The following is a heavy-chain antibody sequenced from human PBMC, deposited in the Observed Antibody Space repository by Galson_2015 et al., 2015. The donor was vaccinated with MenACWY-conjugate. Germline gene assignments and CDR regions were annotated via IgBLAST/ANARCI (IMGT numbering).Heavy chain of an antibody. CDR2: ISSSSSYI. V-gene: IGHV3-21*01. Sequence: SLRLSCAASGFTFSSYSMNWVRQAPGKGLEWVSSISSSSSYIYYADSVKGRFTISRDNAKNSLYLQMNSLRAEDTAVYYCARESTRGRGFDYWGQGTLVTVSS. D-gene: IGHD5-12*01. CDR1: GFTFSSYS. CDR3: ARESTRGRGFDY. J-gene: IGHJ4*02.